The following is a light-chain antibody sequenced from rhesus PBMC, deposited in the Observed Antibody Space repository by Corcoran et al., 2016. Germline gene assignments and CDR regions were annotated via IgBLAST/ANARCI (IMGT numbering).Light chain of an antibody. CDR2: RAS. Sequence: DIQMTQSPSSLSASVGDRVTITCRASQGISNWLAWYQQKPGKAPKLLLYRASNLETGVPSRISGSGSGTDFTLTISSLQPEDIATYYCQQHDNSPFTFGPGTKLDIK. V-gene: IGKV1-69*01. J-gene: IGKJ3*01. CDR1: QGISNW. CDR3: QQHDNSPFT.